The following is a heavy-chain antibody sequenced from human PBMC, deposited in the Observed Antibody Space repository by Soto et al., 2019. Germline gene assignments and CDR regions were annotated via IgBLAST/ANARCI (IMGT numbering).Heavy chain of an antibody. CDR3: ARRGKWELLRSSSFDP. Sequence: PGESLKISCKGSGYSFTSYWIGWVRQMPGKGLEWMGIIYPGGSDTRYSPSFQGQVTISADKSISTAYLQWSSLKASDTAMYYCARRGKWELLRSSSFDPWGQGTLVTVSS. CDR2: IYPGGSDT. D-gene: IGHD1-26*01. V-gene: IGHV5-51*01. CDR1: GYSFTSYW. J-gene: IGHJ5*02.